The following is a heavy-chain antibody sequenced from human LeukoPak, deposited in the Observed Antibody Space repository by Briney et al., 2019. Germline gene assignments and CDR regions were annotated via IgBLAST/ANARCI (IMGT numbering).Heavy chain of an antibody. Sequence: ASVKVSCKASGYTFTSYAMNWVRQAPGQGLEWMGWISAYNGNTNYAQKLQGRVTMTTVTSTSTVYMELRSLTSDDTAVYYCARAKTLEPTPSNAFDIWGQGTMVTVSS. CDR2: ISAYNGNT. CDR3: ARAKTLEPTPSNAFDI. D-gene: IGHD1-1*01. V-gene: IGHV1-18*01. J-gene: IGHJ3*02. CDR1: GYTFTSYA.